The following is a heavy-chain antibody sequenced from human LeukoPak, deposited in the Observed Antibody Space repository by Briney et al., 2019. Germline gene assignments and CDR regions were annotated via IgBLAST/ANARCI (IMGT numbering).Heavy chain of an antibody. D-gene: IGHD1-1*01. CDR2: ISGSGGST. Sequence: GGSLRLSCAASGFTFSSYAMSWVRQAPGKGLEWVSAISGSGGSTYYADSVKGRFTISRDNSKNTLYLQMNSLRPEDAAVYYCAKYPVSCWNGGIFDYWGEGTVVSVPS. CDR1: GFTFSSYA. J-gene: IGHJ4*02. V-gene: IGHV3-23*01. CDR3: AKYPVSCWNGGIFDY.